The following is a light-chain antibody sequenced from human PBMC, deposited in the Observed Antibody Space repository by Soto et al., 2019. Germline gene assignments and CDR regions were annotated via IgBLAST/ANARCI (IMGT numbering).Light chain of an antibody. Sequence: EIVLPQSPATLYSSPGERASLSCRASQSVSSSLAWYQQKPGQAPRLLIYGASNRAGGIPARFSGSGSGTDFTLTISSLEPEDFAVYYCQQRSNWPVTFGQGTRLEIK. CDR3: QQRSNWPVT. CDR2: GAS. CDR1: QSVSSS. V-gene: IGKV3-11*01. J-gene: IGKJ5*01.